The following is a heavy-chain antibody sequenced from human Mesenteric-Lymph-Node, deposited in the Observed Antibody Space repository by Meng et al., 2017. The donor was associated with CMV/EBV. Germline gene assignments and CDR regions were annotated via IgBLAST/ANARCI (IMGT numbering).Heavy chain of an antibody. V-gene: IGHV5-51*01. Sequence: GGSLRLSCKGSGYTFTTYWIGWVRQMPGKGLEWMGIIYPGDSDTKYSPSFQGQVTISADKSISTAYLQWGSLKASDTAIYYCARSTTVTDFDDWGQGTLVTVSS. CDR3: ARSTTVTDFDD. CDR2: IYPGDSDT. CDR1: GYTFTTYW. D-gene: IGHD4-11*01. J-gene: IGHJ4*02.